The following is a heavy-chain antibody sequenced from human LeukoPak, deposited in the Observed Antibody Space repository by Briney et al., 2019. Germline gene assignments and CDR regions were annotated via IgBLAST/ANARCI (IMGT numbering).Heavy chain of an antibody. V-gene: IGHV1-69*05. Sequence: SVTVSCKASGYTFTGYYMHWVRQAPGQGLEWMGGIIPIFRTANYAQKFQGRVTITTDESTSTAYMELSSLRSEDTAVYYCATTPYYYDSSGYFFGLSNWFDPWGQGTLVTVSS. CDR2: IIPIFRTA. CDR1: GYTFTGYY. J-gene: IGHJ5*02. D-gene: IGHD3-22*01. CDR3: ATTPYYYDSSGYFFGLSNWFDP.